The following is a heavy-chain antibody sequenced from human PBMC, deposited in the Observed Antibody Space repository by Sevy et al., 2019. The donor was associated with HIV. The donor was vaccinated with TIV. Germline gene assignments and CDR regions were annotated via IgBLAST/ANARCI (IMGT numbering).Heavy chain of an antibody. Sequence: GGSLRLSCAASGFTFSKYSMSWVRQPPGKGLEWVSYISDSSATIHYADSVKGRFTISRDNAKNSLYLQMNTLRAEDTAVYYCASQRGGYERLYYFDSWGQGTLVTVSS. V-gene: IGHV3-48*01. CDR1: GFTFSKYS. J-gene: IGHJ4*02. CDR3: ASQRGGYERLYYFDS. CDR2: ISDSSATI. D-gene: IGHD5-12*01.